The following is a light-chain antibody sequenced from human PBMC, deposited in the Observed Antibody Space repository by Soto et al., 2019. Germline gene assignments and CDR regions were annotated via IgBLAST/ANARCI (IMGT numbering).Light chain of an antibody. J-gene: IGKJ5*01. CDR1: QRVLYSSNNKNY. CDR2: WAS. CDR3: QQRSNWPIT. Sequence: DSVMTQSPDSLAVSLGERATINCKSSQRVLYSSNNKNYLAWYQQKPGQPPKLLIYWASTRESGVPDRFSGSGSGTDFTLTISSLEPEDFAVYYCQQRSNWPITFGQGTRLEIK. V-gene: IGKV4-1*01.